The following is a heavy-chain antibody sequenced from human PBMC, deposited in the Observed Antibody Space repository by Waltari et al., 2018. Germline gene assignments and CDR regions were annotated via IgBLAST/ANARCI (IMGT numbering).Heavy chain of an antibody. D-gene: IGHD3-3*01. CDR3: ARRARAGSGVYYFDS. CDR1: GGPISSSSNY. V-gene: IGHV4-39*01. J-gene: IGHJ4*02. CDR2: INYIGTT. Sequence: QLQLQESGPGLVKPSETLSLTCTVSGGPISSSSNYWGWIRQPPGKGLEWIGSINYIGTTYNNPSLKSRVTISVDTSKSQFSLKMNSVTATDTAVYYCARRARAGSGVYYFDSWGQGTLVTVSS.